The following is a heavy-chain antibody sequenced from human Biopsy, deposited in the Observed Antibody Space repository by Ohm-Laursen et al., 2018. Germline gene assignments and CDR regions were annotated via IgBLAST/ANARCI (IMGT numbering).Heavy chain of an antibody. CDR1: GSTFKNYA. CDR3: ASDLNGDPSAFDY. V-gene: IGHV3-23*01. J-gene: IGHJ4*02. D-gene: IGHD4-17*01. CDR2: IDSSAAST. Sequence: GSLRLSCAASGSTFKNYAMNWVRQAPGKGLDWVSSIDSSAASTFYADSVKGRFTISRDNSKNTLFLQMNSLRAADTAIYYCASDLNGDPSAFDYWGQGTPVTVSS.